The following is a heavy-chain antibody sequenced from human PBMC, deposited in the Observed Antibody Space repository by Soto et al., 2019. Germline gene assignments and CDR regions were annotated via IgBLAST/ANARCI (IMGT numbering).Heavy chain of an antibody. CDR3: ARNPYYGGGDCRRAYFDY. J-gene: IGHJ4*02. Sequence: SVKVACKASGATFSSYAISWVRQAPGQGLEWMGGIIPIFGTANYAQKFQGRVTITADESTSTAYMELSSLRSEDTAVYYCARNPYYGGGDCRRAYFDYWGQGTLVTVSS. CDR2: IIPIFGTA. D-gene: IGHD2-21*02. CDR1: GATFSSYA. V-gene: IGHV1-69*13.